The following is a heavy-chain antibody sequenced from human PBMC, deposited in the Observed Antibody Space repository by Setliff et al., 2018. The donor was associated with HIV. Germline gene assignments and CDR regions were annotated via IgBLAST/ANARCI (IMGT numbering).Heavy chain of an antibody. J-gene: IGHJ6*03. D-gene: IGHD2-21*02. CDR3: AREQTVGDLGWGYYMDV. CDR2: ISAYNGNT. CDR1: GYTFTSYG. Sequence: GASVKVSCKASGYTFTSYGISWVRQAPGQGLEWMGWISAYNGNTNYAQKLQGRFTMTTDTSTSTAYMEPRSLRSDDTAVYYCAREQTVGDLGWGYYMDVWGKGTTVTVSS. V-gene: IGHV1-18*01.